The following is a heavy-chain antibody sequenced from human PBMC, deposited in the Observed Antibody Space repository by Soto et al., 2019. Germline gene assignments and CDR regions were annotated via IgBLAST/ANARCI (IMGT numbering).Heavy chain of an antibody. CDR3: ARDSIRLQINGNWFDS. J-gene: IGHJ5*01. V-gene: IGHV1-18*04. CDR1: GYSFINYG. D-gene: IGHD1-1*01. Sequence: GASVKVSCKFSGYSFINYGMTWVRQAPGQGLEWMGWISGSNGATNYAQRFQGRVTLTTDTSTNTAYMELRSLKLDDTAVYYCARDSIRLQINGNWFDSWGQGTLLTVSS. CDR2: ISGSNGAT.